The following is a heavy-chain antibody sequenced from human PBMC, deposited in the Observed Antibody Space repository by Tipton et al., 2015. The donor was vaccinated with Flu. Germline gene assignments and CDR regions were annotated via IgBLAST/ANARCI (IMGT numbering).Heavy chain of an antibody. CDR1: GFTFSNAW. J-gene: IGHJ6*02. V-gene: IGHV3-15*01. Sequence: SLRLSCAASGFTFSNAWMSWVRQAPGKGLEWVGRIKSKTDGGTTDYAAPVKGRFTISRDDSKNTLYLQMNSLKTEDTAVYYCTTGFVPHSGWYWGVLYYYGMDVWGQGTTVTVSS. CDR3: TTGFVPHSGWYWGVLYYYGMDV. CDR2: IKSKTDGGTT. D-gene: IGHD6-19*01.